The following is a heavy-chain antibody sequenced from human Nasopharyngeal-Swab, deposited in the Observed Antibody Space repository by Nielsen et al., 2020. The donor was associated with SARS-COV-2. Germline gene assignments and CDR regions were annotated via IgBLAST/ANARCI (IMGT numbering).Heavy chain of an antibody. V-gene: IGHV3-49*01. Sequence: SLKISCTTSGFTFGDYAMSWFRQAPGKVLEWVGFIRSNSYGGAPEYAASVKGRFTISRDGAESIAYLQMTSLETEDTGVYYCARSVGSFYGQGAFDIWGQGTMVTVSS. D-gene: IGHD1-26*01. CDR2: IRSNSYGGAP. CDR1: GFTFGDYA. J-gene: IGHJ3*02. CDR3: ARSVGSFYGQGAFDI.